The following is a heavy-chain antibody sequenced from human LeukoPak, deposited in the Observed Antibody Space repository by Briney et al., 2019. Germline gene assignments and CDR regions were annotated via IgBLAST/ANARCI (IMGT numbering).Heavy chain of an antibody. V-gene: IGHV4-4*07. CDR1: GGSTSSYY. CDR3: ARGYSSGWTLYCFDY. D-gene: IGHD6-19*01. Sequence: SETLSLTCTVSGGSTSSYYWSWIRQPAGKGLEWIGRIYTSGSTNYNPSLKSRVSMSVDTSKNQFSLKLSSVTAADTAVYYCARGYSSGWTLYCFDYWGQGTLVTVSS. CDR2: IYTSGST. J-gene: IGHJ4*02.